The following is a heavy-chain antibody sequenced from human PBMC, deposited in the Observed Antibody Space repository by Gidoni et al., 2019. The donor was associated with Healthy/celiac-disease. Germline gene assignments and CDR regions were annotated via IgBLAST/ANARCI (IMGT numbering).Heavy chain of an antibody. CDR3: ARVSSPGYYYYYYGMDV. CDR1: GFTFSSYS. Sequence: EVQLVESGGGLVKPGGSLRLSCAASGFTFSSYSMNWVRQAPGKGLEWVSSISSSSSYINYADSGKGRFTISRDNAKNSLYLQMNSLRAEDTAVYYCARVSSPGYYYYYYGMDVWGQGTTVTVSS. V-gene: IGHV3-21*01. J-gene: IGHJ6*02. CDR2: ISSSSSYI. D-gene: IGHD3-10*01.